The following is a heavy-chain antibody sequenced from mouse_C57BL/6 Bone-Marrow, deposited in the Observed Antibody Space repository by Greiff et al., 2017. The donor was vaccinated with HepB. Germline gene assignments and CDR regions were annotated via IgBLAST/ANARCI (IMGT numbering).Heavy chain of an antibody. Sequence: VQLQQPGAELVRPGSSVKLSCKASGYTFTSYWMHWVKQRPIQGLEWIGNIDPSDSETHYNQKFKDKATLTVDKSSSTAYMQLSSLTSEDSAVYYGARREAGSYFDVWGTGTTVTVSA. CDR1: GYTFTSYW. CDR3: ARREAGSYFDV. CDR2: IDPSDSET. V-gene: IGHV1-52*01. J-gene: IGHJ1*03.